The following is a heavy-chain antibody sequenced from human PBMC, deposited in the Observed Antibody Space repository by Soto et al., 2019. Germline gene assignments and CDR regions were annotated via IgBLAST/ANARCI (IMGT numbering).Heavy chain of an antibody. D-gene: IGHD1-20*01. J-gene: IGHJ5*02. CDR3: ARVVLGPYNWNDGWFDP. CDR1: GSSISSYY. V-gene: IGHV4-59*01. CDR2: IYYSGST. Sequence: SETLSLTCTVSGSSISSYYWSWIRQPPGKGLEWIGYIYYSGSTNYNPSLKSRVTISVDTSKNQFSLKLSSVTAADTAVYYCARVVLGPYNWNDGWFDPWGQGTLVTVSS.